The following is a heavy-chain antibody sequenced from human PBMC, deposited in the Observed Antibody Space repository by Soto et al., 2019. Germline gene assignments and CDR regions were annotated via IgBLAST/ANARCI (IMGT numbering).Heavy chain of an antibody. Sequence: ASVKVSCKASGYTFTSYGISWVRQAPGQGLEWMGWISAYNGNTNYAQKLQGRVTMTTDTSTSTAYMELRSLRSDDTAVYYCARGCSSTSCQQLYYYYYGMDVWGQGTTVTVSS. CDR2: ISAYNGNT. J-gene: IGHJ6*02. V-gene: IGHV1-18*01. CDR3: ARGCSSTSCQQLYYYYYGMDV. D-gene: IGHD2-2*01. CDR1: GYTFTSYG.